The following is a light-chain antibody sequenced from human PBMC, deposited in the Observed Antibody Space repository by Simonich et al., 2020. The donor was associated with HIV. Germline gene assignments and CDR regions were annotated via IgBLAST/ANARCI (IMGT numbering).Light chain of an antibody. J-gene: IGKJ2*01. CDR1: QSLLHSDGRTY. V-gene: IGKV2-29*02. CDR2: ELS. Sequence: EIVMTQTALSLSVTPGQPASISCKSSQSLLHSDGRTYLYWYLQKPGQSPQLLIYELSSRVSGMPDRFSGSGSGTDFTLHISRVEAEDVGVYYCMQGIHFPYTFGQGTKVEIK. CDR3: MQGIHFPYT.